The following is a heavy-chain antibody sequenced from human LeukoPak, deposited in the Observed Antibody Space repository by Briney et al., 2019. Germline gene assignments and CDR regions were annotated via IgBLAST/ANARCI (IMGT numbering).Heavy chain of an antibody. Sequence: PGGSLRLFCAASGLTFSSYGMSWVRQAPGKGLEWVSATSGSGGSTYYADSVKGRFTISRDNSKNTLYLQMNSLRAEDTALYYCAKDRIIVLPPAIAPVDYWGQGTLVTVSS. CDR3: AKDRIIVLPPAIAPVDY. D-gene: IGHD2-2*01. CDR1: GLTFSSYG. V-gene: IGHV3-23*01. J-gene: IGHJ4*02. CDR2: TSGSGGST.